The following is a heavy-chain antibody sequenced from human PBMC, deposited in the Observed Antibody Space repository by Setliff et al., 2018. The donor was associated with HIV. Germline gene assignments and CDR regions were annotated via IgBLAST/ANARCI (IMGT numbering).Heavy chain of an antibody. CDR2: SIPMYGTS. Sequence: SVKVSCKASGGTFSSYAISWVRQAPGQGLEWMGGSIPMYGTSNYAQKLQGRVTITTDESTSTAYMELSSLRSEDTAVYYCAAGYCGGDCYSRQSYFDYWGQGTLVTVSS. V-gene: IGHV1-69*05. D-gene: IGHD2-21*02. CDR3: AAGYCGGDCYSRQSYFDY. J-gene: IGHJ4*02. CDR1: GGTFSSYA.